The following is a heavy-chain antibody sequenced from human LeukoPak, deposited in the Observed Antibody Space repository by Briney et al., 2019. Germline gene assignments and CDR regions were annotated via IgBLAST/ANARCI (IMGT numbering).Heavy chain of an antibody. D-gene: IGHD3-22*01. V-gene: IGHV3-7*01. CDR3: AKERHSSGYYYPFDY. CDR1: GFTFSSYW. Sequence: GGSLRLSCAASGFTFSSYWMSWVRQAPGKGLEWVANIKQDGSEKYYVDSVKGRFTISRDNAKNSLYLQMNSLRAEDTAVYYCAKERHSSGYYYPFDYWGQGTLVTVSP. CDR2: IKQDGSEK. J-gene: IGHJ4*02.